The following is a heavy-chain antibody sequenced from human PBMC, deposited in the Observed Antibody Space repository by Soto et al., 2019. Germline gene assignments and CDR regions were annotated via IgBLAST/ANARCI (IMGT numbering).Heavy chain of an antibody. V-gene: IGHV3-23*01. CDR2: ISGSGGST. CDR1: GFTFSSYA. D-gene: IGHD2-15*01. CDR3: AKRYCSGGSCFTYYMAV. J-gene: IGHJ6*03. Sequence: GGSLRLSCGAFGFTFSSYAMSWVRQAPGKGLEWVSAISGSGGSTYYADSVKGRFTISRDNSRNTLYLQMNSLRAEDTAVYYCAKRYCSGGSCFTYYMAVWGKGTTVTVSS.